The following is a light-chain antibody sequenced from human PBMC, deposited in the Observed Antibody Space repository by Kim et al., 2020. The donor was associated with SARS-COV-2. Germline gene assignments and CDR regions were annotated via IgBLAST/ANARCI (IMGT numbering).Light chain of an antibody. CDR1: HSNIGTNY. V-gene: IGLV1-47*01. Sequence: QSVLTQPPSASGTPGQRVTISCSGTHSNIGTNYVYWYQQLPGTAPKLLISRNSQRPSGVPDRFSGSRSDTAASLAISGLRSDDEGDYYCAAWDDSLSGWVFGRGTKVTVL. CDR3: AAWDDSLSGWV. CDR2: RNS. J-gene: IGLJ3*02.